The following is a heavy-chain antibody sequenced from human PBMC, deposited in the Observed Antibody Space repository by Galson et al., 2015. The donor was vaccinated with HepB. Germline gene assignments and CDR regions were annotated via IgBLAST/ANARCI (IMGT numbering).Heavy chain of an antibody. J-gene: IGHJ4*02. CDR1: GFTFSTYS. Sequence: SLRLSCAASGFTFSTYSMNWVRQAPGKGLEWVSYISGGSTTIYYADSVKGRFTISRDNAKNSLYLQMNSLRAEDTAVYYCAREGAGFDYWGQGTLVTVSS. D-gene: IGHD3-16*01. CDR2: ISGGSTTI. V-gene: IGHV3-48*01. CDR3: AREGAGFDY.